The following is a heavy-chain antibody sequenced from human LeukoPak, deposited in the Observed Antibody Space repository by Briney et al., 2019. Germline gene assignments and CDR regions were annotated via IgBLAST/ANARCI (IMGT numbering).Heavy chain of an antibody. CDR1: GGSISSSSYY. CDR3: ARGRYDSSLYYNYYMDV. Sequence: SETLSLTCTVSGGSISSSSYYWGWIRQPPGKGLEWIGSIYYSGSTYYNPSLKSRVTISVDTSKNQFSLKLSSVTAADTAVYYCARGRYDSSLYYNYYMDVWGKGTTVTISS. D-gene: IGHD3-3*01. CDR2: IYYSGST. V-gene: IGHV4-39*01. J-gene: IGHJ6*03.